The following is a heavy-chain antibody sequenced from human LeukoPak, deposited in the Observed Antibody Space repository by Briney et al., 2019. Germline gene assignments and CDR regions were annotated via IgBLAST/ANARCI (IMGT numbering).Heavy chain of an antibody. CDR2: INSNTGTT. J-gene: IGHJ5*02. CDR3: VRGHDTLTGLNWFDP. D-gene: IGHD3-9*01. V-gene: IGHV1-8*01. CDR1: GYTFSSYD. Sequence: ASVKVSCKASGYTFSSYDINWVRQATGQGLEWMGWINSNTGTTGYPQKFQGRVTMTRNTSISTAYMELSSLRSEDTAVYYCVRGHDTLTGLNWFDPWGQGTLVTVSS.